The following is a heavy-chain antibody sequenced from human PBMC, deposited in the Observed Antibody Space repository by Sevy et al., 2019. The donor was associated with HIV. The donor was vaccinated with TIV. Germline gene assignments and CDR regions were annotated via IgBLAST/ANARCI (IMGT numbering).Heavy chain of an antibody. V-gene: IGHV1-69*06. Sequence: ASVKVSCKASGGTFSSYAISWVRQAPGQGLEWMGGIIPIFGTANYAQKFQGRVTITADKSTSPAYMELSSLGSEDTAVYYCARGDLVQGAFDIWGQGTMVTVSS. CDR2: IIPIFGTA. D-gene: IGHD6-13*01. J-gene: IGHJ3*02. CDR3: ARGDLVQGAFDI. CDR1: GGTFSSYA.